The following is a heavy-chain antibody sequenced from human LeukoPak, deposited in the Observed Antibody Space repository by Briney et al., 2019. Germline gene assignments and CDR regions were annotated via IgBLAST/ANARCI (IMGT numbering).Heavy chain of an antibody. CDR3: ARHAGSVAADIIFDY. J-gene: IGHJ4*02. D-gene: IGHD6-13*01. V-gene: IGHV4-39*01. CDR1: GGSISSSSYY. Sequence: SDTLSLTCTVSGGSISSSSYYWGWIRQPPGKGLEWIGSIYYSGSTYYNPSLKSRVTISVDTSKNQFSLKLSSVTAADTAVYYCARHAGSVAADIIFDYWGQGTLVTVSS. CDR2: IYYSGST.